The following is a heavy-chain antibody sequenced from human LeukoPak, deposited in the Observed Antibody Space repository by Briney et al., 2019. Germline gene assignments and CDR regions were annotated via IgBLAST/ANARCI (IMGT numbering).Heavy chain of an antibody. CDR2: INHSGST. J-gene: IGHJ4*02. CDR1: GVSFSGYY. CDR3: ATGYSGYDPLDY. V-gene: IGHV4-34*01. D-gene: IGHD5-12*01. Sequence: SETPSLTCAVYGVSFSGYYWTWTRQPPGKGLEWIGEINHSGSTNYNPSLKSRVTISVDTSKNQFSLKLSSVTAADTAVYYCATGYSGYDPLDYWGQGTLVTVSS.